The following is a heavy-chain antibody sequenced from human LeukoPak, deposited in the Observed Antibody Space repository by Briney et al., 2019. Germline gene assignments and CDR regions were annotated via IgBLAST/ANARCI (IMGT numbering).Heavy chain of an antibody. CDR2: ISSSSGTI. CDR1: GFTFSSYS. J-gene: IGHJ4*02. CDR3: ARGGLRGDY. V-gene: IGHV3-48*01. D-gene: IGHD4-17*01. Sequence: GGSLRLSCAASGFTFSSYSMNWVRQAPGKGLEWVSYISSSSGTIYYADSVKGRFTISRDNAEDSLYLQMSSLRAEDTAVYYCARGGLRGDYWGQGTLVTVSS.